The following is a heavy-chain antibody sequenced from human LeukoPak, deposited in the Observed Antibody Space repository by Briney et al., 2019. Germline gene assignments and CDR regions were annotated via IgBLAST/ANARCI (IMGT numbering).Heavy chain of an antibody. V-gene: IGHV4-34*01. CDR1: GGSFSGYY. J-gene: IGHJ3*02. D-gene: IGHD3-22*01. CDR2: INHSGST. Sequence: SETLSLTCAVYGGSFSGYYWSWIRQPPGKGLEWIGEINHSGSTNYNPSLKSRVTISVDTSKNQFSLKLSSVTAADTAVYYCARGNYYDSSGYYYFRAGFAFDIWGQGTMVTVSS. CDR3: ARGNYYDSSGYYYFRAGFAFDI.